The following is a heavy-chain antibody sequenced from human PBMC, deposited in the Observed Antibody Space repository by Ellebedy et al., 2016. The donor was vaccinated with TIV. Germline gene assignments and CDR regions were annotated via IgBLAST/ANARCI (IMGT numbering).Heavy chain of an antibody. V-gene: IGHV1-2*02. D-gene: IGHD3/OR15-3a*01. J-gene: IGHJ5*02. Sequence: AASVKVSCKASGYTFTGYYIHWVRQAPGQGLEWMGWINPDSGVRDYSQKFQDRVTLTRDTSINTAYLELSGLSSDDTAIYYCARAPSGLILIGNWFDPWGQGTLVTVSS. CDR3: ARAPSGLILIGNWFDP. CDR1: GYTFTGYY. CDR2: INPDSGVR.